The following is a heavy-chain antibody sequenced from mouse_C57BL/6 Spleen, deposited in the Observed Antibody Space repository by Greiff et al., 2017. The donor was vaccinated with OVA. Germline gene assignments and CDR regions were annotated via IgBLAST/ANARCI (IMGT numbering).Heavy chain of an antibody. V-gene: IGHV1-80*01. CDR3: ARGGPPWAMDY. CDR1: GYAFSSYW. D-gene: IGHD6-1*01. Sequence: QVQLKQSGAELVKPGASVKISCKASGYAFSSYWMNWVKQRPGKGLEWIGQIYPGDGDTNYNGKFKGKATLTADKSSSTAYMQLSSLTSEDSAVYFCARGGPPWAMDYWGQGTSVTVSS. CDR2: IYPGDGDT. J-gene: IGHJ4*01.